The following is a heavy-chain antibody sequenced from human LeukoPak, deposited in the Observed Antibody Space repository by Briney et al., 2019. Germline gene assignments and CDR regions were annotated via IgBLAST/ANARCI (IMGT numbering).Heavy chain of an antibody. Sequence: SETLSLTCAVSGGSISSSSYYWGWIRQPPGKGLEWIGSIYYCGSTYYDPSLKSRVTISVDTSKNQFSLRLSSVTAADTAVYYCARGTQKLGSRGSFDYWGQGTLVTVSS. CDR1: GGSISSSSYY. J-gene: IGHJ4*02. V-gene: IGHV4-39*01. CDR2: IYYCGST. CDR3: ARGTQKLGSRGSFDY. D-gene: IGHD6-13*01.